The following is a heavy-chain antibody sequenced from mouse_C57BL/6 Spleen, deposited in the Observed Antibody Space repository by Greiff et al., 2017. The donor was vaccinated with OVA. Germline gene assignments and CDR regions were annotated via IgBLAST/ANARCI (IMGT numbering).Heavy chain of an antibody. J-gene: IGHJ1*03. CDR2: INPYNGDT. CDR3: ARTVLPYGGYFDV. D-gene: IGHD6-5*01. CDR1: GYSFTGYF. Sequence: VQLKESGPELVKPGDSVKISCKASGYSFTGYFMNWVMQSHGKSLEWIGRINPYNGDTFYNQKFKGKATLTVDKSSSTAHMELRRLTSEDSAVYYCARTVLPYGGYFDVWGTGTTVTVSS. V-gene: IGHV1-20*01.